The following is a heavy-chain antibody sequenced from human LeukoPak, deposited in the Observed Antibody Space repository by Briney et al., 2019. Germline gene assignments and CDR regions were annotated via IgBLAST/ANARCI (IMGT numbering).Heavy chain of an antibody. V-gene: IGHV5-51*01. CDR1: GYSFTTYW. CDR2: IYPGDSDT. J-gene: IGHJ1*01. D-gene: IGHD6-19*01. CDR3: ARRGIAVAGTPAEYFHH. Sequence: AESLKISCKGSGYSFTTYWIGWVRQMPGKGLEWMGIIYPGDSDTRYSPSFQGQVTISADKSFSTAYLQWSSLKASDTAMYYCARRGIAVAGTPAEYFHHWGQGTLVIVSS.